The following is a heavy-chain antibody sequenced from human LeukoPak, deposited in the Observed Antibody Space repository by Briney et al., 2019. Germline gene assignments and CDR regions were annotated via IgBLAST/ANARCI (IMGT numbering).Heavy chain of an antibody. D-gene: IGHD3-9*01. CDR3: ARVNSYYDILTGYDMAGY. V-gene: IGHV3-30-3*01. CDR2: ISYDGSNK. CDR1: GFTFSSYA. J-gene: IGHJ4*02. Sequence: GRSRRLSCAASGFTFSSYAMHWVRQAPGKGLEWVAVISYDGSNKYYADSVKGRFTISRDNSKNTLYLQMNSLRAEDTAVYYCARVNSYYDILTGYDMAGYWGQGTLVTVSS.